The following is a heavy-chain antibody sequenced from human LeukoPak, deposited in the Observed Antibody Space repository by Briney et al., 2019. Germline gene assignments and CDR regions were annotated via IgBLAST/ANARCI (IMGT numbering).Heavy chain of an antibody. D-gene: IGHD3-10*01. Sequence: GGSLRLSCAASTFNFGNYWMSWVRQAPGEGLEWVANINQDGSEKYYVDSVKGRFTISRDNAKNSLYLQMNSLRAEDTALYYCTKGRGPDNWGQGTMVTVSS. V-gene: IGHV3-7*03. CDR1: TFNFGNYW. J-gene: IGHJ3*02. CDR2: INQDGSEK. CDR3: TKGRGPDN.